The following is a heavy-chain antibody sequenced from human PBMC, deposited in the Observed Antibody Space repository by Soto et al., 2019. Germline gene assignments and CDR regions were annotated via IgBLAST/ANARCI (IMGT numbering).Heavy chain of an antibody. CDR1: GFTFSTYW. J-gene: IGHJ4*02. Sequence: EVQLVESGGDLVQPGGSLRLSCAASGFTFSTYWMHWVRQAPGKGLVWVSRINSDGSSTAYADSVKGRFTISRDNAKNTVELQMNSLRAEDTAVYYCARGRWGLLGPSDCWGQGTLVAVSS. D-gene: IGHD1-26*01. CDR2: INSDGSST. CDR3: ARGRWGLLGPSDC. V-gene: IGHV3-74*01.